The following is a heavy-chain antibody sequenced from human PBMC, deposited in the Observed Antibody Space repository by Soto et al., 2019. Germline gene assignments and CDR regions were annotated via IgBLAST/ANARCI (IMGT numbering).Heavy chain of an antibody. CDR3: ARDGGSLDRYYYYGMDV. J-gene: IGHJ6*02. CDR2: ISSSSSYI. V-gene: IGHV3-21*01. Sequence: GGSLRLSCAASGFTFSSYSMNWVRQAPGKGREGVSWISSSSSYIYYADSVKGRFTISRDNAKNSLYLQMNSLRAEDTAVYYCARDGGSLDRYYYYGMDVWGQGTTVTVSS. D-gene: IGHD1-1*01. CDR1: GFTFSSYS.